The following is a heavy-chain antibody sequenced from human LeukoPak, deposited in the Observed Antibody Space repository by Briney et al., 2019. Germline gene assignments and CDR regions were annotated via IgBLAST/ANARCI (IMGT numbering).Heavy chain of an antibody. CDR3: ARASLAATGSDP. Sequence: ASVKASCKASGYTFTGYYMHWVRQAPGQGLEWMGWINPNSGGTNYAQKFQGRVTMTRDTSISTAYMELSRLRSDDTAVYYCARASLAATGSDPWGQGTLVTVSS. CDR2: INPNSGGT. V-gene: IGHV1-2*02. CDR1: GYTFTGYY. J-gene: IGHJ5*02. D-gene: IGHD2-15*01.